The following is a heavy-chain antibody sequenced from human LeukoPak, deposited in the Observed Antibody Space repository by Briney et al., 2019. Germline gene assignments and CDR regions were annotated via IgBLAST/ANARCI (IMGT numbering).Heavy chain of an antibody. CDR2: ITGNSGST. J-gene: IGHJ4*02. D-gene: IGHD3-3*01. V-gene: IGHV3-23*01. CDR1: GFTFSNDA. CDR3: ARGKYDFWSGYSLYLDY. Sequence: GGSLRLSCAASGFTFSNDAMTWVRQAPGKGLEWVSGITGNSGSTFYADSVKGRFTISRDNSKNTLYLQMNSLRAEDTAVYYCARGKYDFWSGYSLYLDYWGQGTLVTVSS.